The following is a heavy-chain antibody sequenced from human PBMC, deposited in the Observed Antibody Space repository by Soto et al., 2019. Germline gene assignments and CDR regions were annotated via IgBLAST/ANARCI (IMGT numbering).Heavy chain of an antibody. V-gene: IGHV3-66*01. J-gene: IGHJ6*02. D-gene: IGHD5-18*01. Sequence: HPGGSLRLSCAASGFTVSSNYMSWVRQAPGKGLEWVSVIYSGGSTYYADSVKGRFTISRDNSKNTLYLQMNSLRAEDTAVYYCASCVDTAMVCDYYGMDVWGQGTTVTVSS. CDR3: ASCVDTAMVCDYYGMDV. CDR1: GFTVSSNY. CDR2: IYSGGST.